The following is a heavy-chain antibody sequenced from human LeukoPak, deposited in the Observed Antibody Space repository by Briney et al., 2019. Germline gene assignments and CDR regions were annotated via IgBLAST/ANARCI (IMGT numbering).Heavy chain of an antibody. CDR3: ARLGWPLDKYYFDY. Sequence: SETLSLTCSVSGDSMTNFYWSWIRQSPGKGLEWIGLIYSSGAFNLNPSLKSRVTISIDTSKNQLSLKLTSVTPADTAVYYCARLGWPLDKYYFDYWGQGTLVTVSS. V-gene: IGHV4-59*01. CDR2: IYSSGAF. J-gene: IGHJ4*02. CDR1: GDSMTNFY. D-gene: IGHD1-1*01.